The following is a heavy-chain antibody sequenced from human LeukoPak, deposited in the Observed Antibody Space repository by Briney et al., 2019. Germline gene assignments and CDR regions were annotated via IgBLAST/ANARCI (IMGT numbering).Heavy chain of an antibody. D-gene: IGHD1-26*01. CDR3: ARDVAIVGATDFDY. CDR1: GYTFTGYY. V-gene: IGHV1-2*02. CDR2: INPNSGGT. Sequence: GASVKVSRKASGYTFTGYYTHWVRQAPGQGLEWMGWINPNSGGTNYAQKFQGRVTMTRDTSISTAYMELSRLRSDDTAVYYCARDVAIVGATDFDYWGQGTLVTVSS. J-gene: IGHJ4*02.